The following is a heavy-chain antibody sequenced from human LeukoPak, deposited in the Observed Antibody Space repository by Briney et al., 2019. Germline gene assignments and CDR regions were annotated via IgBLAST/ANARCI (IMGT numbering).Heavy chain of an antibody. J-gene: IGHJ5*02. CDR1: GGSFSGYY. Sequence: PSETLSLTCAVYGGSFSGYYWSWIRQPPGKGLEWIGEINHSGSTNYNPSLKSRVTISVDTSKNQFSLKLSSVTAADTAVYYCARRRLLGYSSGWTNWFDPWGQGTLVTVSS. V-gene: IGHV4-34*01. D-gene: IGHD6-19*01. CDR3: ARRRLLGYSSGWTNWFDP. CDR2: INHSGST.